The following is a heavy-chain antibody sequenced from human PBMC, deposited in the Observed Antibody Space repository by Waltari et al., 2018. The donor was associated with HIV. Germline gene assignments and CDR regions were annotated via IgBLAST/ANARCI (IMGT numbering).Heavy chain of an antibody. CDR2: IVFSGSA. D-gene: IGHD3-3*01. V-gene: IGHV4-30-4*01. Sequence: QVQLQESGPGLVKPSQTLSLPCTVSGGSIRGADYYWSWFGQPPGKGREGIGYIVFSGSAYDSPSLKIRLNISLDTSKNQFSLNIGSGTVADTAGYYCAREGRGRRFGVEWLFGSGLDVWGQGTTVIVSS. J-gene: IGHJ6*02. CDR3: AREGRGRRFGVEWLFGSGLDV. CDR1: GGSIRGADYY.